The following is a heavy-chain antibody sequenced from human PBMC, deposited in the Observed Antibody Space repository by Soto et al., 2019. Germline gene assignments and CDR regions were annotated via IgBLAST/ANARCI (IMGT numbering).Heavy chain of an antibody. D-gene: IGHD2-2*01. CDR2: IHHTGRT. Sequence: QVQLQESGPGLVKPSGTLSLSCAVAGGSISSDHWWTWVRQAPGKGLEWVGEIHHTGRTAYNPSLKSRNAISIDQSRNLLSLGLTSVPAADAAVYFCTRRPHRAMRGGMDHWGQGTLVTVSS. CDR3: TRRPHRAMRGGMDH. CDR1: GGSISSDHW. J-gene: IGHJ4*02. V-gene: IGHV4-4*02.